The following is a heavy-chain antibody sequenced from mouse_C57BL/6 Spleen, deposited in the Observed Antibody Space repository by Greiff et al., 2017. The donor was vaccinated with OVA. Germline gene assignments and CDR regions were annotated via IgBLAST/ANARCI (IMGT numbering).Heavy chain of an antibody. CDR1: GYTFTDYY. CDR3: TREMDYGRGYAMDY. D-gene: IGHD1-1*01. V-gene: IGHV1-75*01. J-gene: IGHJ4*01. Sequence: QVQLQQSGPELVKPGASVKISCKASGYTFTDYYINWVKQRPGQGLEWIGWIFPGSGSTYYNEKFKGKATLTVDKSSSTAYMLLSSLTSEDSAVYFGTREMDYGRGYAMDYWGQGTSVTVSS. CDR2: IFPGSGST.